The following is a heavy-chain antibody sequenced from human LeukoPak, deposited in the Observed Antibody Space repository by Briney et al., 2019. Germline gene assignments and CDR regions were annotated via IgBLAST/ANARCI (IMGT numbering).Heavy chain of an antibody. D-gene: IGHD6-19*01. J-gene: IGHJ3*02. CDR3: ARSMRAYSSGWTPFDAFDI. V-gene: IGHV1-2*06. Sequence: ASVKVSCKASGYTFTGYYMHWMRQAPGQGLEWMGRINPNSSGTNYAQKFQGRVTMTRDTSISTAYMELSRLRSDDTAVYYCARSMRAYSSGWTPFDAFDIWGQGTMVTVSS. CDR1: GYTFTGYY. CDR2: INPNSSGT.